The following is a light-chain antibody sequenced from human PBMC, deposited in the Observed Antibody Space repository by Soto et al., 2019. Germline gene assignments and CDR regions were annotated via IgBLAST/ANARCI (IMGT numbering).Light chain of an antibody. CDR2: GAS. V-gene: IGKV3-20*01. Sequence: EIVLTQSPGTLSLSPGERATLSCRASQCVSSSQLAWYQQKSGQAPRLLIYGASSRATGIPDRFSGSGSGTEFTLTINRLEPDDVAVYYCHQYGSSSRTFGQGTKVEIK. J-gene: IGKJ1*01. CDR1: QCVSSSQ. CDR3: HQYGSSSRT.